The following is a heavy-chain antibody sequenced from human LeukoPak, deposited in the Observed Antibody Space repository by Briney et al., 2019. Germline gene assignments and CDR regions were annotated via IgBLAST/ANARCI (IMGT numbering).Heavy chain of an antibody. CDR2: ISAYNGNT. J-gene: IGHJ4*02. D-gene: IGHD1-26*01. CDR1: GYTFTSYG. V-gene: IGHV1-18*01. CDR3: ARGAAIVGATKGGDY. Sequence: GASVKVSCKASGYTFTSYGISWVRQAPGQGLERMGWISAYNGNTNYAQKLQGRVTMTTDTSTSTAYMELRSLRSDDTAVYYCARGAAIVGATKGGDYWGQGTLVTVSS.